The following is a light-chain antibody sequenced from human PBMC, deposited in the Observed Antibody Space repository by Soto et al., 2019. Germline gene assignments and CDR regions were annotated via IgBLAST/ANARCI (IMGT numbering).Light chain of an antibody. J-gene: IGKJ1*01. CDR3: QQYNNYPWT. CDR2: KAS. V-gene: IGKV1-5*03. CDR1: QSISSW. Sequence: DIQMTQSPSTLSASVGDRVTITCRASQSISSWLAWYQQKPGKAPKLLIYKASNLESGVPSRFSGSGSGTEFPLTISSLQPDDFATYYCQQYNNYPWTFGQGTKVEIK.